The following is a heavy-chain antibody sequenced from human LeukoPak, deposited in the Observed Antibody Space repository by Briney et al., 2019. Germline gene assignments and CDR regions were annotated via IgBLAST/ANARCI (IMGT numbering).Heavy chain of an antibody. CDR2: IIPIFGTA. J-gene: IGHJ4*02. Sequence: GSSVKVSCKASGGTFSSYAISWVRQAPGQGLEWMGGIIPIFGTANYAQKFQGRVTITTDESTSTAYMELSSLRSEDTAVYYCARVVGGSSSVRMYFDYWGQGTLVTVSS. V-gene: IGHV1-69*05. CDR1: GGTFSSYA. D-gene: IGHD6-6*01. CDR3: ARVVGGSSSVRMYFDY.